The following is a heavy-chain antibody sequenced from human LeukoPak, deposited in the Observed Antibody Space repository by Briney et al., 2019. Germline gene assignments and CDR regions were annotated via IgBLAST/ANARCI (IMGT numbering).Heavy chain of an antibody. CDR2: IYHSGST. CDR3: ARSPGVVVRLDWFDP. CDR1: GYSISSGFY. Sequence: SETLSLTCAVSGYSISSGFYWGWIRQPPGKGLEWIGSIYHSGSTYYNPSLKSRVTISVDTSKNQFSLKLSSVTAADTAVYYCARSPGVVVRLDWFDPWGQGTLVTVSS. D-gene: IGHD2-2*01. V-gene: IGHV4-38-2*01. J-gene: IGHJ5*02.